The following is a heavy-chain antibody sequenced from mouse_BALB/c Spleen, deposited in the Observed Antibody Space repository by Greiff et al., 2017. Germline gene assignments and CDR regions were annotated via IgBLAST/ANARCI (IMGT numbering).Heavy chain of an antibody. CDR2: ILPGSGST. CDR3: ARREEIYDGYYYAMDY. CDR1: GYTFSSYW. Sequence: VQLQQSGAELMKPGASVKISCKATGYTFSSYWIEWVKQRPGHGLEWIGEILPGSGSTNYNEKFKGKATFTADTSSNTAYMQLSSLTSEDSAVYYCARREEIYDGYYYAMDYGGQGTSVTVSS. D-gene: IGHD2-3*01. J-gene: IGHJ4*01. V-gene: IGHV1-9*01.